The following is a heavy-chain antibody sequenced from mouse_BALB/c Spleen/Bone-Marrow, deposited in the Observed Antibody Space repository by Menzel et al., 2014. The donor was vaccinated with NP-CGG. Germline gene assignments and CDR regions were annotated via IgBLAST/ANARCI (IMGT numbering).Heavy chain of an antibody. J-gene: IGHJ4*01. CDR1: GFSSTGYG. CDR2: IWGDGST. D-gene: IGHD1-1*02. V-gene: IGHV2-6-7*02. CDR3: ARDGGTGAMDY. Sequence: VKFQESGPGLVAPSQSLSITCTVSGFSSTGYGVNWFRQPPGKGLEWLGMIWGDGSTDYNSALKSRLSISKDNSKSQVFLKMNSLQTDDTARYYCARDGGTGAMDYWGQGISVTVSS.